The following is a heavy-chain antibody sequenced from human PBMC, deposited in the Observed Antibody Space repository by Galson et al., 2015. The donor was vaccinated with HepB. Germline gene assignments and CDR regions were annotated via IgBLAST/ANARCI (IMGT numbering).Heavy chain of an antibody. CDR1: GFTVSSYA. CDR2: IFYDGRKT. J-gene: IGHJ4*02. CDR3: ARDCRYSSGWYDGIDF. V-gene: IGHV3-30*01. Sequence: SLRLSCAASGFTVSSYALHWVRQAPGKGLQWVGIIFYDGRKTYYSDSVRGRFIISRDNSKNTLYLQMNSLRPEDTAVYYCARDCRYSSGWYDGIDFWGQGTLVTVSS. D-gene: IGHD6-19*01.